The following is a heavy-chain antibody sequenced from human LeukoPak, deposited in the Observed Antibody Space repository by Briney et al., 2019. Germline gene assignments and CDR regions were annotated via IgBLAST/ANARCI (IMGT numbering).Heavy chain of an antibody. CDR2: INPNSGGT. Sequence: GASVKVSCKASGYTFTGYYMHWVRQAPGQGLEWMGWINPNSGGTNYAQKFQGRVTMTRDTSISTAYMELSRLRSDDTAVYYCARVGSLYYDSSGDDYWGQGTLVTVSS. V-gene: IGHV1-2*02. J-gene: IGHJ4*02. CDR3: ARVGSLYYDSSGDDY. CDR1: GYTFTGYY. D-gene: IGHD3-22*01.